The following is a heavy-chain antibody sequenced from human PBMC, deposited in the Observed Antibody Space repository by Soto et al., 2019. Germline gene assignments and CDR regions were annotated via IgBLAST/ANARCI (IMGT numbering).Heavy chain of an antibody. CDR1: GGSISSGGYY. Sequence: PSETLSLTCTASGGSISSGGYYWSWIRQHPGKGLEWIGYIYYSGSTYYNPSLKSRVTISVDTSKNQFSLKLSSVTAADTAVYYCARMEVEYCSGGSCSRDSYGMDVWGQGTTVTVSS. CDR2: IYYSGST. D-gene: IGHD2-15*01. V-gene: IGHV4-31*03. CDR3: ARMEVEYCSGGSCSRDSYGMDV. J-gene: IGHJ6*02.